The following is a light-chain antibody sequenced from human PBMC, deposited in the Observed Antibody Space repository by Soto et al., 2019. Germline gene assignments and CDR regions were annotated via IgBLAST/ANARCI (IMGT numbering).Light chain of an antibody. CDR3: QQLFMYPPT. CDR1: QGIINY. CDR2: GAS. V-gene: IGKV1-9*01. J-gene: IGKJ3*01. Sequence: IQLTQSPSSLSASVGDRVTITCRASQGIINYLACYQQKPGKAPKLLIYGASTLQSGVPTRFGGGGSETDFTLTVSSLQPEDFATYYCQQLFMYPPTFGPGTKVYI.